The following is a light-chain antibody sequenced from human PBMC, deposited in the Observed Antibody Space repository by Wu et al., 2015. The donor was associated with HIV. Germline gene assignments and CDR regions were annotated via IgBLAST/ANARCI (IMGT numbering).Light chain of an antibody. V-gene: IGKV1-5*03. J-gene: IGKJ1*01. CDR1: QSINTW. CDR2: KTS. CDR3: QQYNSYPWT. Sequence: DIQMTQSPSTLSASVGDRVTITCRASQSINTWLAWYQQQPGKAPRLLIYKTSSLQSGVPSRFTGSESGTEFTLTISSLQPEDFATYYCQQYNSYPWTFGQGTKVEIK.